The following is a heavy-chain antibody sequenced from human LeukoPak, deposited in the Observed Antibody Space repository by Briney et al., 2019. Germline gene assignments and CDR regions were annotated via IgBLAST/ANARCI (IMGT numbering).Heavy chain of an antibody. J-gene: IGHJ6*03. Sequence: ASVKVSCKASAYTSPNYGITWVRRAPGRGLEWMGWISTYNGNTQYAQKFQGRVTMTTDTPTKTVYMELSNLRSNDTAVYYCALPAKGAFFFYYMEVWGKGTTVTVS. V-gene: IGHV1-18*01. CDR2: ISTYNGNT. CDR1: AYTSPNYG. CDR3: ALPAKGAFFFYYMEV. D-gene: IGHD2-2*01.